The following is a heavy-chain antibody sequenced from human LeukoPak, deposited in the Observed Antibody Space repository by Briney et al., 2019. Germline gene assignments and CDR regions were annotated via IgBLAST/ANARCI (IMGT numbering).Heavy chain of an antibody. CDR1: GDSISSTNW. CDR3: ARINNQSKYRKTLDY. D-gene: IGHD2/OR15-2a*01. J-gene: IGHJ4*02. V-gene: IGHV4-4*02. CDR2: IYHSGST. Sequence: SETLSLTCAVSGDSISSTNWWTWVRQPPGKGLEWIGEIYHSGSTNYNPSLKSRVTISVDKSKNQFSLKLTSVTAADTAVYYCARINNQSKYRKTLDYWGQGTLVTVSS.